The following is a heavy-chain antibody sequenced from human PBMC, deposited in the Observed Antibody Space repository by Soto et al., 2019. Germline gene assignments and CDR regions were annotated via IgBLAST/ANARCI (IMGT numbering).Heavy chain of an antibody. V-gene: IGHV3-74*01. Sequence: PGGSLRLSCAASGFTSSRHWMHWVRQAPGKGLVWVSRINSDGSSTSYADSVKGRFTISRDNVKNTLYLQINSLRAEDTAVYYCARDGRYSSGWYPLDYYYMDVWGKGTTVTVSS. J-gene: IGHJ6*03. CDR2: INSDGSST. D-gene: IGHD6-19*01. CDR3: ARDGRYSSGWYPLDYYYMDV. CDR1: GFTSSRHW.